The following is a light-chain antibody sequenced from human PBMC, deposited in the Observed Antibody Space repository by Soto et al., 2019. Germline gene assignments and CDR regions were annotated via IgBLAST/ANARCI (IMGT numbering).Light chain of an antibody. J-gene: IGKJ5*01. CDR1: QSVSSN. CDR3: KQYKEWPPFT. V-gene: IGKV3-15*01. CDR2: GAS. Sequence: EIVMTQSPATLSVSPGERATLSCRASQSVSSNLAWYQQKPGQAPRLLIYGASTRATGIPARFSGSGSGAEFTLTISSLQSEDFAVYYCKQYKEWPPFTFGQGTRWRL.